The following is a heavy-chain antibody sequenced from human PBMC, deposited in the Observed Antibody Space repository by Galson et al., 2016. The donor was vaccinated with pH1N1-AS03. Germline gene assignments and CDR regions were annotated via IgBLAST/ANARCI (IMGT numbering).Heavy chain of an antibody. V-gene: IGHV3-74*01. D-gene: IGHD6-13*01. Sequence: SLRLSCAASGFTFSTYWMHWVRQAPGKGLVWVSRININGSSTSYADSVKGRFTISRDNAKNTLYLQMNSLRAEDTAVYYCYSSSWDDAFDIWGKGTMVTVSS. J-gene: IGHJ3*02. CDR1: GFTFSTYW. CDR3: YSSSWDDAFDI. CDR2: ININGSST.